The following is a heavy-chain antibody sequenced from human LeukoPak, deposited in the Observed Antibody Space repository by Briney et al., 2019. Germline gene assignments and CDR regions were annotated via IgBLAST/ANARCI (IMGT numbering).Heavy chain of an antibody. Sequence: ASVKVSCKASGYTFTSYGISWVRQAPGRGLEWMGWISAYNGNTNYAQKLQGRVTMTTDTSTSTAYMELRSLRSDDTAVYYCARARMVRGVIERYFDYWGQGTLVTVSS. V-gene: IGHV1-18*01. CDR2: ISAYNGNT. CDR3: ARARMVRGVIERYFDY. CDR1: GYTFTSYG. J-gene: IGHJ4*02. D-gene: IGHD3-10*01.